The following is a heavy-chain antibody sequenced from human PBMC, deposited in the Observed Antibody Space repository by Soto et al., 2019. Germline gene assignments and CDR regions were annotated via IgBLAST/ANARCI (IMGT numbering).Heavy chain of an antibody. Sequence: GGSLRLSCAASGFTFSKHWMHWVRQAPGKGLVWVSRINSDGSATNYADSVKGRFTISRDNAENTLYLHMSSLRAEDTAVYYCARDHCSNTSCYTVWFAPWGQGTLVTVSS. CDR1: GFTFSKHW. CDR2: INSDGSAT. D-gene: IGHD2-2*02. V-gene: IGHV3-74*01. CDR3: ARDHCSNTSCYTVWFAP. J-gene: IGHJ5*02.